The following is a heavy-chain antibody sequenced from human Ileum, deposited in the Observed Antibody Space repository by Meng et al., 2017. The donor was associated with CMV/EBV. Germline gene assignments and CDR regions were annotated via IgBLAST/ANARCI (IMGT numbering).Heavy chain of an antibody. D-gene: IGHD2/OR15-2a*01. CDR1: GGSFSDYY. CDR3: LRGSQFTWNY. Sequence: QMELPQWGAGLLKTSETLSLTCAVYGGSFSDYYYSWIRQSPEKGLEWIGEISHTGSTKFNPSFRSRVTILVDTSKNQFSLNMNSMTAADTAVYYCLRGSQFTWNYWGQGTLVTVSS. V-gene: IGHV4-34*02. CDR2: ISHTGST. J-gene: IGHJ4*02.